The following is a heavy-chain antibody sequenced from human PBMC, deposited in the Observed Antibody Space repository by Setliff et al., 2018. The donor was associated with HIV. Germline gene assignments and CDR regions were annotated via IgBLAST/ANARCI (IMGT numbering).Heavy chain of an antibody. CDR3: ARHTVFVRYFDH. CDR2: FYYTGST. Sequence: SETLSLTCTVSGGSISSETFSWSWIRQPAGKGLEWIGNFYYTGSTDYNPSFKSRVTISLDKSNNQISLNLSSATAADTAVYYCARHTVFVRYFDHWGQGMLVTVSS. V-gene: IGHV4-61*10. J-gene: IGHJ4*02. D-gene: IGHD2-2*02. CDR1: GGSISSETFS.